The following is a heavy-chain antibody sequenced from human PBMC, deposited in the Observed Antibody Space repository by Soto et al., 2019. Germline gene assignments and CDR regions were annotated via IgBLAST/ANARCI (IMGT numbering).Heavy chain of an antibody. CDR3: ARDLFAGQQLVSPWFEP. V-gene: IGHV3-21*01. J-gene: IGHJ5*02. D-gene: IGHD6-6*01. CDR2: ITSKTGQI. Sequence: EVQLVESGGGLVKPGGSLRLSCTGSGFPFSAYNMNWVRQVPGKGPEWISSITSKTGQIYYAESVKGRFTISRDNAKKSLYLEMNRLGAEDTAVHFCARDLFAGQQLVSPWFEPWGQGTLVTVSS. CDR1: GFPFSAYN.